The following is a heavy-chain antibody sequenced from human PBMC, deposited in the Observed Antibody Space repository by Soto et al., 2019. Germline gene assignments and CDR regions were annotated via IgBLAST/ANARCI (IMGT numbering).Heavy chain of an antibody. CDR2: ITSSSVQT. V-gene: IGHV3-11*06. CDR3: ASLVRQHLPPLGP. J-gene: IGHJ5*02. D-gene: IGHD6-13*01. CDR1: GFDFSDAY. Sequence: QVHLVESGGGLVKPGGSLRLSCAASGFDFSDAYMSWIRQAPGKGLEWVAWITSSSVQTRYADSVKGRFTISRDNAKNSLYLQMNSLRPEDTADYYCASLVRQHLPPLGPWGQGTLVIVSS.